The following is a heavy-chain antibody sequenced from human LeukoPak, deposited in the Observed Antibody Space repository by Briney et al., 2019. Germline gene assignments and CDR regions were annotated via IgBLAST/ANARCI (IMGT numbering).Heavy chain of an antibody. CDR3: ARGSRRVGATTKKPGHCCTRLTFDY. J-gene: IGHJ4*02. CDR1: GGSFSGYY. Sequence: SETLSLTCAVYGGSFSGYYWSWIRQPPGKGLEWIGEINHSGSTNYNPSLKSRVTISVDTSKNQFSLKLSSVTAADTAVYYCARGSRRVGATTKKPGHCCTRLTFDYWGQGTLVTVSS. D-gene: IGHD1-26*01. V-gene: IGHV4-34*01. CDR2: INHSGST.